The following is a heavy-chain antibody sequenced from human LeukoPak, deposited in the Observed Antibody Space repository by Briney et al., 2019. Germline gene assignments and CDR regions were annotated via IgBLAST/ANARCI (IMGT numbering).Heavy chain of an antibody. D-gene: IGHD2-2*01. J-gene: IGHJ3*02. V-gene: IGHV3-11*04. CDR2: ISSSGSTT. Sequence: GGSLRLSCAASGFTFSDYFMTWIRQAPGKGLEWVSYISSSGSTTYYADSVKGRSTISRDNAKNSLYLQVNSLRAEDTAVYHCARGGHCSSSSCYLGAFDIWGQGTMVTVSS. CDR1: GFTFSDYF. CDR3: ARGGHCSSSSCYLGAFDI.